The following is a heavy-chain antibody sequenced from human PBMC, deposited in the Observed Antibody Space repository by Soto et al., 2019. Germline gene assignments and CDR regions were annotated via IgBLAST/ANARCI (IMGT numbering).Heavy chain of an antibody. J-gene: IGHJ1*01. D-gene: IGHD5-12*01. CDR2: IFYTGST. CDR3: ARHEGYRGSAAYFQH. V-gene: IGHV4-39*01. CDR1: GGSISSSSYY. Sequence: SLTCTVSGGSISSSSYYWGWIRQPPGKGLEYIGSIFYTGSTFYNPSLKSRVTISVDTSKNQFSLKLSSVTAADTVVYYCARHEGYRGSAAYFQHWGQGTLVTVSS.